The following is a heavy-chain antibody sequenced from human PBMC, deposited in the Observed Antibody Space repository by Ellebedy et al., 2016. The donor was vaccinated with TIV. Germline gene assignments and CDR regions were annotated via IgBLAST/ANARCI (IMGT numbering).Heavy chain of an antibody. V-gene: IGHV3-21*05. CDR2: IRSTGRDI. CDR3: VRDDRYAVDK. CDR1: GFVFSTEP. Sequence: GESLKIFCAASGFVFSTEPMNWVRQAPGKGLEWVAHIRSTGRDIHYVDSVKGRFIISRYNAENSLYLKLNSLRNEDTAVYYCVRDDRYAVDKWGQGTMVTVSS. J-gene: IGHJ3*02.